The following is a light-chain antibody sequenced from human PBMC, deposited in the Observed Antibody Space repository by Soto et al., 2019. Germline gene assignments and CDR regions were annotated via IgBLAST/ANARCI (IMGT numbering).Light chain of an antibody. J-gene: IGKJ1*01. Sequence: DIQMTQSPSSLSASMGDRITITCRASQSISDHLNWYQQKLGKAPKLLIYGASSLQSGVPFRFSGSGSGTDFTLTISSLQPEDFATYYCQQSYTTPWTFGQGTKVEIK. CDR3: QQSYTTPWT. CDR1: QSISDH. CDR2: GAS. V-gene: IGKV1-39*01.